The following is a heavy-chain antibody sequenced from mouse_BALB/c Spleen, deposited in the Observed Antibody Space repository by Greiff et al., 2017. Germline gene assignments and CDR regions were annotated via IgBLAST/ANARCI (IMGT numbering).Heavy chain of an antibody. CDR1: GFSFSGYT. D-gene: IGHD1-1*02. J-gene: IGHJ4*01. CDR3: TRDYCDSYVDYYAMDY. CDR2: VSSGGSYT. Sequence: DVMLVESGGGLVTSGGSLKLSCVASGFSFSGYTMSWVCQSPEKRLEWVATVSSGGSYTYYQDSGKGRFTIFRDNATNTLYLQLASLKSEDTAMYYCTRDYCDSYVDYYAMDYWGQGTSVTVST. V-gene: IGHV5-6-4*01.